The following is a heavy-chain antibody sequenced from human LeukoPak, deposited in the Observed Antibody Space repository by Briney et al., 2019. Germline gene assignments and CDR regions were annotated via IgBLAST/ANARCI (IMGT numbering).Heavy chain of an antibody. Sequence: GGSLRLSCAASGFTFSSYEMNWVRQAPGKGLEWVSYISSIGSTIYYADSVKGRFIISRDNAKNSLYLQMNSLRAEDTAVYYCARESPYSSGWEGYYYYYMDVWGKGTTVTVSS. CDR1: GFTFSSYE. J-gene: IGHJ6*03. V-gene: IGHV3-48*03. D-gene: IGHD3-22*01. CDR3: ARESPYSSGWEGYYYYYMDV. CDR2: ISSIGSTI.